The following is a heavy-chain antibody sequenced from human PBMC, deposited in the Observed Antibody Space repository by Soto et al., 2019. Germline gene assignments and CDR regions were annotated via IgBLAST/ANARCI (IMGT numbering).Heavy chain of an antibody. CDR3: AASRWIQLWTADF. V-gene: IGHV1-69*01. J-gene: IGHJ4*02. Sequence: QVHLVQSGAEVKKPGSSVKVSCKTSGGSFSKYSISGLRQAPGQGLEWMGGIIPISVTTHYAQRFQGRVTITADDLTTTSYMEVSSLKFEDTAVYYCAASRWIQLWTADFWGQGTRVTVSS. CDR2: IIPISVTT. D-gene: IGHD5-18*01. CDR1: GGSFSKYS.